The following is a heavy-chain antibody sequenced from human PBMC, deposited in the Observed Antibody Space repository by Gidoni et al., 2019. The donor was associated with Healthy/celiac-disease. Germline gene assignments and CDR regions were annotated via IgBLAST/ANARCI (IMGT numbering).Heavy chain of an antibody. CDR2: IDPSDSYT. J-gene: IGHJ4*02. CDR1: GYSVTSYW. Sequence: EVQLVRSGAEVKKPGESLRISWKGSGYSVTSYWTSWVRQMPGKGLELMGGIDPSDSYTNYSPSFQGHVTISADKSISTAYLQWSSLKASDTAMYYCARQAISAAAGTDFDYWGQGTLVTVSS. D-gene: IGHD6-13*01. V-gene: IGHV5-10-1*01. CDR3: ARQAISAAAGTDFDY.